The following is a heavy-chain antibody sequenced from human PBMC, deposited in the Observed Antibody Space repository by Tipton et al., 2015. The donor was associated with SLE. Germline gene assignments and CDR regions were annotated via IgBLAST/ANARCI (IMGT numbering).Heavy chain of an antibody. CDR1: GFTFSSYW. CDR2: IRSKANNYAT. Sequence: SLRLSCVASGFTFSSYWMHWVRQASGKGLEWVGRIRSKANNYATAYAASVKGRFTISRDDSKNTAYLQMNSLKTEDTAVYYCTRLGGEGAIDYWGQGTLVTVSS. V-gene: IGHV3-73*01. J-gene: IGHJ4*02. D-gene: IGHD1-26*01. CDR3: TRLGGEGAIDY.